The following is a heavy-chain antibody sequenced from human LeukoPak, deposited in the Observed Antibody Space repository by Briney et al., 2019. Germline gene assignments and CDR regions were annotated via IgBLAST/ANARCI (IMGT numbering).Heavy chain of an antibody. CDR3: ARGYCSSTSCYKGGFDY. Sequence: ASVKVSCKASGYTFTSYYMHWVRQAPGQGLEWMGIINPSGGSTSYAQKFQGRATMTRDMSTSTVYMELGSLRSEDTAVYYCARGYCSSTSCYKGGFDYWGQGTLVTVSS. CDR2: INPSGGST. V-gene: IGHV1-46*01. D-gene: IGHD2-2*02. CDR1: GYTFTSYY. J-gene: IGHJ4*02.